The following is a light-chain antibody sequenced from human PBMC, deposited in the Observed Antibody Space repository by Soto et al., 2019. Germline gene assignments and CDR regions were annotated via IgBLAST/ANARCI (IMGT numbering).Light chain of an antibody. J-gene: IGKJ5*01. CDR2: AAS. Sequence: DIQMTQCPSSLSASVGDRVTITCRASQSISSYLNWYQQKPGKAPKLLIYAASSLQSGVPSRFSDSGSGTDFTLTISSLQPEDFATYYCQQSYSTPITFGQGTRLEIK. CDR3: QQSYSTPIT. CDR1: QSISSY. V-gene: IGKV1-39*01.